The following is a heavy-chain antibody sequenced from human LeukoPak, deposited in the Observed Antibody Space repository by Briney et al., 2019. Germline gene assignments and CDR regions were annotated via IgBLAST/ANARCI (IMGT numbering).Heavy chain of an antibody. Sequence: SETLPLTCTVSGVSISSYYWSWIRQPPGKGLEWIGYIYYSGSTNYNPSPKSRVSISVDTSKNQFSLKLSFVTAADTAVYYCASSIAVAGLHYFDYWGQGTLVTVSS. CDR3: ASSIAVAGLHYFDY. J-gene: IGHJ4*02. CDR2: IYYSGST. V-gene: IGHV4-59*01. CDR1: GVSISSYY. D-gene: IGHD6-19*01.